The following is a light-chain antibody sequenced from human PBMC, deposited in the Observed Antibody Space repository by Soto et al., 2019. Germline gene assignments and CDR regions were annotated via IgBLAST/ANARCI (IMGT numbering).Light chain of an antibody. Sequence: EIVLTQSPATLSLSPGERATLSCRASQSVSSYLAWYQQKPGQAPRLLIYDASNRATGIPARFNGSGSGTDFTLTNSSLEPEDFAVYYCQQRSNWPPLTFGQGTKVEIK. CDR3: QQRSNWPPLT. V-gene: IGKV3-11*01. CDR1: QSVSSY. CDR2: DAS. J-gene: IGKJ1*01.